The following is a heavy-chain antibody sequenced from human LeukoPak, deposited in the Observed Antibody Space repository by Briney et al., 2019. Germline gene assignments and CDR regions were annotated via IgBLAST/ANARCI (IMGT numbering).Heavy chain of an antibody. Sequence: SETLSLTCAVYGGSFSGYYWSWIRQPPGKGLEWIGEINHSGSTNYNPSLKSRVTISVDTSKNQFSLKLSSVTAADTAVYYCARGDSPRDFQHWGQGTLVTVSS. CDR3: ARGDSPRDFQH. V-gene: IGHV4-34*01. D-gene: IGHD2-15*01. CDR2: INHSGST. J-gene: IGHJ1*01. CDR1: GGSFSGYY.